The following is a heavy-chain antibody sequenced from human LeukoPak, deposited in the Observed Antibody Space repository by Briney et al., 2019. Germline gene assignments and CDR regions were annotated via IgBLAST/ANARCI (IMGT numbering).Heavy chain of an antibody. CDR2: MNPNNGKI. Sequence: ASVKVSCKASGYTFTSYDIEWVRQATGQAPEWMGWMNPNNGKIGYAQKFQGRVTMTRDTSISTAYMELSSLRSEDTAVYYCARYDYSDYDAFDIWGQGTMVTVSS. J-gene: IGHJ3*02. CDR3: ARYDYSDYDAFDI. D-gene: IGHD4-11*01. CDR1: GYTFTSYD. V-gene: IGHV1-8*01.